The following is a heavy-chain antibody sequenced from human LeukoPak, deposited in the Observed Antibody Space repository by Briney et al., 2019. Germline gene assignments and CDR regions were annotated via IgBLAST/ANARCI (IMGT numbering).Heavy chain of an antibody. Sequence: GGSLRLSCAASGFTFSSYSMNWVRQAPGKGLEWVSSISSSSSYIYYADSVKGRFTISRDNAKNSLYLQMNSLRAEDTAVYYCARTHYNILTGYSGWFDPWGQGTLVTVSS. V-gene: IGHV3-21*04. CDR2: ISSSSSYI. J-gene: IGHJ5*02. D-gene: IGHD3-9*01. CDR1: GFTFSSYS. CDR3: ARTHYNILTGYSGWFDP.